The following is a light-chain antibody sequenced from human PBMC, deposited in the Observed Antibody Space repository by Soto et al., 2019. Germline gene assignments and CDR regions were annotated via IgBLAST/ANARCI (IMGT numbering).Light chain of an antibody. CDR1: SSDVGDNY. J-gene: IGLJ1*01. CDR2: EVS. V-gene: IGLV2-8*01. Sequence: QSVLTQPPSACGSPGQSFTISCTGTSSDVGDNYVSWYQQHLGKAPKLIIYEVSQRPSGVPDRFSGSKSGNTASLTVSGLQTEDEADYYCSAYAGSNNFVFGSGTKVTV. CDR3: SAYAGSNNFV.